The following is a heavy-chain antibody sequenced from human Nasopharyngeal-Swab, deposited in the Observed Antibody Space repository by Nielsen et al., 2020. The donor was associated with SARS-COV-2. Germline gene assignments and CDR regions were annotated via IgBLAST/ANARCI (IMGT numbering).Heavy chain of an antibody. Sequence: VRQMPGKGLERMGIIYPGDSDTRYSPSFQGQVTISADKSISTAYLQWSSLKASDTAMYYCARHRALGTTVTTGGRGMDVWGQGTTVTVS. CDR3: ARHRALGTTVTTGGRGMDV. D-gene: IGHD4-17*01. CDR2: IYPGDSDT. J-gene: IGHJ6*02. V-gene: IGHV5-51*01.